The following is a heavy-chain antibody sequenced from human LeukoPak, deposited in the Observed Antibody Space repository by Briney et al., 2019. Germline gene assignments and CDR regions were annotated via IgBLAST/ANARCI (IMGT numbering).Heavy chain of an antibody. CDR1: GFTFSSYA. D-gene: IGHD3-22*01. V-gene: IGHV3-23*01. CDR2: ISGSGDST. J-gene: IGHJ4*02. CDR3: AKDISYDSSGYYSS. Sequence: GGSLRLSCAASGFTFSSYAMSWVRQAPGKGLEWVSAISGSGDSTYYGDSVKGRFTISRDNAKNSLYLEMNSLRAEDTALYYCAKDISYDSSGYYSSWGQGTLVTVSS.